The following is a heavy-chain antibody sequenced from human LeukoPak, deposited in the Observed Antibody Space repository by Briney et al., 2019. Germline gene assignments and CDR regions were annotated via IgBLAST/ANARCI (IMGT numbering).Heavy chain of an antibody. Sequence: GGSLRLSCAASGFTFSSYAMHWVRQAPGKGLEWVAGIWFHGKGTYYKDSVKGRFTISKDNSNNTLYLQMNSLRAADMAVYYCGKPDYDDRLFYFDSWGQGALVTVSS. V-gene: IGHV3-33*08. CDR3: GKPDYDDRLFYFDS. CDR2: IWFHGKGT. J-gene: IGHJ4*02. CDR1: GFTFSSYA. D-gene: IGHD4-17*01.